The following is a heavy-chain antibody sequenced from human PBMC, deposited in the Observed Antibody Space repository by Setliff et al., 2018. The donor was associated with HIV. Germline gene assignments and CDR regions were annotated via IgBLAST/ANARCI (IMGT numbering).Heavy chain of an antibody. CDR1: GGSISSHY. D-gene: IGHD3-3*01. J-gene: IGHJ4*02. CDR3: ARGFLSIFGVVSYFDY. CDR2: ISYSGGP. V-gene: IGHV4-59*11. Sequence: SETLSLTCTGSGGSISSHYWSWIRQPPGKGLEWIGFISYSGGPNSNPSLKSRVTISVDTSKNQFSLKLSSVTAADTAVYYCARGFLSIFGVVSYFDYWGQGTLVTVSS.